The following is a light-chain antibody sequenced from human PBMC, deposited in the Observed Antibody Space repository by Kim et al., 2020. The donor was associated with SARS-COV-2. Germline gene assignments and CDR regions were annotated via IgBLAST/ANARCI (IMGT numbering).Light chain of an antibody. CDR1: QAISNY. Sequence: ASVVDRVTVNCRASQAISNYLAWYQQKPGKVPKLLIYAASTLQAGVPSRFSGKASGTDFTLTISSLQPEDVAVYYCQKYNNAPLTFGGGTKVDIK. V-gene: IGKV1-27*01. CDR3: QKYNNAPLT. CDR2: AAS. J-gene: IGKJ4*01.